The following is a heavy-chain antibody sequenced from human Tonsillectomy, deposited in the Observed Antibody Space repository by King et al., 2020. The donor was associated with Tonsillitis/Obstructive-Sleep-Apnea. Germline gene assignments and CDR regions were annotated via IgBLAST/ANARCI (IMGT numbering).Heavy chain of an antibody. CDR3: ARGEIGSGTYYYYYMDV. CDR2: IYPGDSDT. V-gene: IGHV5-51*01. J-gene: IGHJ6*03. Sequence: VQLVESGAEVKKPGESLKISCKGSGYSFTSYWIGWVRQMPGKGLEWMGIIYPGDSDTRYSPSFQGQFTISADKSISTAYLQWSSLKASDTAMYYCARGEIGSGTYYYYYMDVWGKGTTVTVSS. CDR1: GYSFTSYW. D-gene: IGHD3-10*01.